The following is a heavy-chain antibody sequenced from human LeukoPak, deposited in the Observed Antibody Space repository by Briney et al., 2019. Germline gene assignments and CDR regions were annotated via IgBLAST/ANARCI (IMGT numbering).Heavy chain of an antibody. D-gene: IGHD4-17*01. CDR1: GGSISSSSYY. J-gene: IGHJ4*02. V-gene: IGHV4-39*07. CDR3: ATSRSVTTASDY. Sequence: PSETLSLTCTVSGGSISSSSYYWGWIRQPPGKGLEWIGSIYYSGSTNYNPSLKSRVTISVDTSKNQFSLKLSSVTAADTAVYYCATSRSVTTASDYWGQGTLVTVSS. CDR2: IYYSGST.